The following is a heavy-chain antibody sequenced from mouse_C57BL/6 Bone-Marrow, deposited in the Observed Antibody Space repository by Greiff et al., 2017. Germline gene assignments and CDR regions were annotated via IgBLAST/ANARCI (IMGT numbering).Heavy chain of an antibody. Sequence: QVQLKQPGAELVRPGSSVKLSCKASGYTFTSYWMHWVKQRPIQGLEWIGNIDPSDSETHYNQKFKDKATLTVDKSSSTAYMQLSSLTSEDSAVYYCARTEGGGAWFAYWGQGTLVTVSA. CDR3: ARTEGGGAWFAY. J-gene: IGHJ3*01. CDR2: IDPSDSET. CDR1: GYTFTSYW. V-gene: IGHV1-52*01.